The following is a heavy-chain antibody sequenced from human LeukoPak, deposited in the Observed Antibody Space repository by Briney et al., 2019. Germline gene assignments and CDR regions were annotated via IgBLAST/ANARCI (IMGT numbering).Heavy chain of an antibody. CDR2: ISGSGGST. J-gene: IGHJ4*02. V-gene: IGHV3-23*01. Sequence: PGGSLRLSCAASGFTFSSYGMSWVRQAPGKGLEWVSAISGSGGSTYYADSVKGRFTISRDNSMNTLYLQVNSLRAEDTAVYYCAKAGWLQWTQYYFDYWGQGTLVTVSS. D-gene: IGHD5-24*01. CDR3: AKAGWLQWTQYYFDY. CDR1: GFTFSSYG.